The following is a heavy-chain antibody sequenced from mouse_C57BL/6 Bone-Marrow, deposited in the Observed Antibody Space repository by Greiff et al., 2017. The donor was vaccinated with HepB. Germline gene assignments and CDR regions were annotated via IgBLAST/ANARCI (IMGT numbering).Heavy chain of an antibody. CDR1: GYTFTTYP. J-gene: IGHJ4*01. V-gene: IGHV1-47*01. CDR3: ARGYYGSSYVGNYYAMDY. Sequence: VLLVESGAELVKPGASVKMSCKASGYTFTTYPIEWMKQNHGKSLEWIGNFHPYNDDTKYNEKFKGKATLTVEKSSSTVYLELSRLTSDDSAVYYCARGYYGSSYVGNYYAMDYWGQGTSVTVSS. D-gene: IGHD1-1*01. CDR2: FHPYNDDT.